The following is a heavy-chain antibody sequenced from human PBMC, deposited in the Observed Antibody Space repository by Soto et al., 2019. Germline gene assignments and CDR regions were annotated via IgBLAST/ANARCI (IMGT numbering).Heavy chain of an antibody. CDR1: GFSLRDHA. CDR2: ISGSEDRT. J-gene: IGHJ4*02. V-gene: IGHV3-23*01. D-gene: IGHD3-10*01. CDR3: GRTYTGG. Sequence: LQSGGGVVQPGESLRLSCAGYGFSLRDHALSWERQAAGGGLEWVSGISGSEDRTNYAAFVRGRFIISKDRAKNTLYLDMSGLRVDDTAVYFCGRTYTGGWGQGALVTVSS.